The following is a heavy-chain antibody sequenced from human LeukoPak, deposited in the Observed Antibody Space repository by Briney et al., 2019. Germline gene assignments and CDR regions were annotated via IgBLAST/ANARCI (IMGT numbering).Heavy chain of an antibody. CDR3: GTEVWGSGSGH. Sequence: GGSLTLTRAASGLSFSDAWLYWVRQAPRKGLEWVGLIKSKSDGETREYAAPLRGRFTISRDDSENTLYLQVMSLKTEDTAVYYCGTEVWGSGSGHWGQGTLVTVSS. D-gene: IGHD3-10*01. J-gene: IGHJ4*02. CDR1: GLSFSDAW. V-gene: IGHV3-15*01. CDR2: IKSKSDGETR.